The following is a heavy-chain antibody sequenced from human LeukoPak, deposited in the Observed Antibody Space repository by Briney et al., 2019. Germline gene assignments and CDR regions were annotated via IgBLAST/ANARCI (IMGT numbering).Heavy chain of an antibody. J-gene: IGHJ4*02. D-gene: IGHD6-25*01. Sequence: PGGSLRLSCAASGFTFSNYALHRVRQAPGKGLEWVAVISYDGSNKFYADSVRGRFTISRDNAKNSLYLQMNSLRAEDTAVYYCARDAQCSGNYYWGQGTLVTVSS. CDR3: ARDAQCSGNYY. CDR2: ISYDGSNK. CDR1: GFTFSNYA. V-gene: IGHV3-30*04.